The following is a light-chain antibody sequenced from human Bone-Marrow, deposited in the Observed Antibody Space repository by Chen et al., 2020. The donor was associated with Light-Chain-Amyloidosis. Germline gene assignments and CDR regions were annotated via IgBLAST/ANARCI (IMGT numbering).Light chain of an antibody. CDR2: RDT. J-gene: IGLJ2*01. V-gene: IGLV3-25*03. CDR1: DLPTKY. CDR3: QSADSSGTYEVI. Sequence: SSELTHPPSVSLSPGQTARLPCSGDDLPTKYAYWYQQKPGQASVLVIHRDTERPSGISERFSGSSSGTTATLTISGVQAEDEADYHCQSADSSGTYEVIFGGGTKLTVL.